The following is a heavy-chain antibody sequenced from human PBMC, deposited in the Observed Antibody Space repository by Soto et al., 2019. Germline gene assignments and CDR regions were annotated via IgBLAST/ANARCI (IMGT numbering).Heavy chain of an antibody. Sequence: SETLSLTCTVSGGSISSYYWSWIRQPPGKGLEWIGYIYYSGSTNYNPSLKSRVTISVDTSKNQFSLKLSSVTAADTAVYYCARTEGGQQLVLFDYWGQGTLVTVSS. CDR3: ARTEGGQQLVLFDY. CDR2: IYYSGST. D-gene: IGHD6-13*01. CDR1: GGSISSYY. V-gene: IGHV4-59*01. J-gene: IGHJ4*02.